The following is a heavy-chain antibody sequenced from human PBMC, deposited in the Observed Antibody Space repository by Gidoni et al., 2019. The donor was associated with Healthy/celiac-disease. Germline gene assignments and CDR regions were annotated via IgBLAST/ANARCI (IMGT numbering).Heavy chain of an antibody. J-gene: IGHJ4*02. Sequence: QVQLQQWGAGLLKPSETLSLTCAVYGGSFSGYYCSWIRQPPGQGLEVIGEINHSGSTNYNPSLKSRVTISVDTSKNQFSLKLSSVTAADTAVYYCARGSLLGYCSGDSCYRGPFGYWGQGTLVTVSS. CDR3: ARGSLLGYCSGDSCYRGPFGY. CDR1: GGSFSGYY. D-gene: IGHD2-15*01. CDR2: INHSGST. V-gene: IGHV4-34*01.